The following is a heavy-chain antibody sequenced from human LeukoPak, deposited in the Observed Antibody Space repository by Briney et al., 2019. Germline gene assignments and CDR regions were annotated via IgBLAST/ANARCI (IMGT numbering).Heavy chain of an antibody. Sequence: ASETLSLTCTVSDGAIAGYSWSWIRQPPGKGLEWIGEINHSGSTNYNPSLKSRVTISVGTSKNQFTLKLSSVTAADTAVYYCARGRRFIAAAGDRVWFDPWGQGTLVTVSS. V-gene: IGHV4-34*01. J-gene: IGHJ5*02. D-gene: IGHD6-13*01. CDR2: INHSGST. CDR1: DGAIAGYS. CDR3: ARGRRFIAAAGDRVWFDP.